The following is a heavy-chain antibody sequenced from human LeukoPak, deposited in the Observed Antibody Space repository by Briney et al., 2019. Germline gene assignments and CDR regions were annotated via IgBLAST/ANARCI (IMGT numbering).Heavy chain of an antibody. D-gene: IGHD3-22*01. CDR1: GGSISSSSYY. CDR3: ARDSSTYYYDSSGYYNAFDI. Sequence: PSETLSLTCTVSGGSISSSSYYWGWIRQPPGKGLEWIGSIYYSGSTYYNPSLKSRVTISVDTSKNQFSLKLSSVTAADTAVYYCARDSSTYYYDSSGYYNAFDIWGQGTMVTVSS. J-gene: IGHJ3*02. V-gene: IGHV4-39*07. CDR2: IYYSGST.